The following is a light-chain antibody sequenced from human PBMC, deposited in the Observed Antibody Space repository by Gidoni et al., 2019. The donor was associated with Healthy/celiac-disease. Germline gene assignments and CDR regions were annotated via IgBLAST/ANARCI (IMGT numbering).Light chain of an antibody. CDR3: SSYTSSSTLP. CDR1: SSDVGGYNY. Sequence: QSALTQPASVSGSPGQSITIPCTGTSSDVGGYNYVSWYQQHPGKAPKLMIYEVSNRPSGVSNRFSGSKSGNTASLTISGLQAEDEADYYCSSYTSSSTLPFGGGTKLTVL. CDR2: EVS. V-gene: IGLV2-14*01. J-gene: IGLJ2*01.